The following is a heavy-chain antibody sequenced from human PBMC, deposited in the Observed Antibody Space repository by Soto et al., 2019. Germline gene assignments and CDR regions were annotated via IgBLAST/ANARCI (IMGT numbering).Heavy chain of an antibody. CDR3: ARDLLRYFDWLSPFDY. Sequence: GASVKVSCKASGYTFTSYYMHWVRQAPGQGLEWMGIINPSGGSTSYAQKFQGRVTMTRDTSTSTVYMELSSLRSEDTAVYYCARDLLRYFDWLSPFDYWGQGTLVTVSS. CDR1: GYTFTSYY. D-gene: IGHD3-9*01. J-gene: IGHJ4*02. V-gene: IGHV1-46*01. CDR2: INPSGGST.